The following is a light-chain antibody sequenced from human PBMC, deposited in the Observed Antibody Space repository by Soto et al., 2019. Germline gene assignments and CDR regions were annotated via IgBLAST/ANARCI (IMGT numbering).Light chain of an antibody. Sequence: QLVLTQSPSASASLGASVKLTCTLSSGHRNYDIAWHQQQPEKGPRYLMKVNSDGSHTKGDGIPARFSGSSSGAERHLTISSLQSEDEADYYCQTWATGIRVFGGGTKVTVL. V-gene: IGLV4-69*01. CDR2: VNSDGSH. CDR1: SGHRNYD. J-gene: IGLJ3*02. CDR3: QTWATGIRV.